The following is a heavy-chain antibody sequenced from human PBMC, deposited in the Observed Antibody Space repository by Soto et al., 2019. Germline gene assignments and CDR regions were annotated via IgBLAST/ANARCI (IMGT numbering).Heavy chain of an antibody. J-gene: IGHJ4*02. V-gene: IGHV3-23*01. CDR1: GFTFSSYS. CDR3: AKEYSSGWYYFDY. CDR2: ISGSDGST. D-gene: IGHD6-19*01. Sequence: VQLLESGGGLVQPGGSLRLSCEASGFTFSSYSMSWVRQAPGKGLEWVSTISGSDGSTYYADSVKGRFTISRDNSKNTLYLQMNSLRAEDTAVYYCAKEYSSGWYYFDYWGQGTLVTVSS.